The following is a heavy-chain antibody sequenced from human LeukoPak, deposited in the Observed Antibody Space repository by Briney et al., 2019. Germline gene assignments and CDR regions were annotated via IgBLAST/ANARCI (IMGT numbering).Heavy chain of an antibody. CDR1: GGSVSSGSYY. J-gene: IGHJ4*02. CDR2: IYYSGST. V-gene: IGHV4-61*01. D-gene: IGHD6-13*01. Sequence: SETLSLTCTVSGGSVSSGSYYWSWIRQPPGRGLEWIGYIYYSGSTNYNPSLKSRVTISVDTSKNQFSLKLSSVTAADTAVYYCARMGMAARAYYFDYWGQGTLVTVSS. CDR3: ARMGMAARAYYFDY.